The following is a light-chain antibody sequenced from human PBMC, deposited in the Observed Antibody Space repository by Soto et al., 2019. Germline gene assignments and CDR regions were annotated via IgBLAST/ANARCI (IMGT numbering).Light chain of an antibody. J-gene: IGLJ3*02. Sequence: QLVLTQPPSASGTPGQRVTISCSGSSSNIGGNNVHWYQHLPGTAPKLLIYRNNQRPSGVPDRFSGSKSGTSASLAISGLRSEDEADYYCAVWDDSLSGWVFGGGTKVTVL. CDR1: SSNIGGNN. V-gene: IGLV1-47*01. CDR3: AVWDDSLSGWV. CDR2: RNN.